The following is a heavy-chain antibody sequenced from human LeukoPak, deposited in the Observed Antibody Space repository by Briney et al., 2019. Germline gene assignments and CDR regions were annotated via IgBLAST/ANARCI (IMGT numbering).Heavy chain of an antibody. CDR1: GFTVSSNY. V-gene: IGHV3-23*01. J-gene: IGHJ1*01. CDR3: ASSPMTPLFQH. CDR2: ISGSGGST. D-gene: IGHD2-15*01. Sequence: GGSLRLSCAASGFTVSSNYMSWVRQAPGKGLEWVSAISGSGGSTYYADSVKGRFTISRDNSKNTLYLQMNSLRAEDTAVYYCASSPMTPLFQHWGQGTLVTVSS.